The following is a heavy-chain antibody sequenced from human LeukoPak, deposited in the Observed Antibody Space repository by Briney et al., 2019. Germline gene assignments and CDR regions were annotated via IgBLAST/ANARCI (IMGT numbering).Heavy chain of an antibody. J-gene: IGHJ6*02. CDR3: AREWDDSSGHYYYYGMDV. CDR1: GFTFSSYA. D-gene: IGHD3-22*01. Sequence: PGGSLRLSCAASGFTFSSYAMHWVRQAPGKGLEWVAVISYDGSNKYYADSVKGRFTISRDNSKNSLYLQMNSLRAEDTALYHCAREWDDSSGHYYYYGMDVWGQGTTVTVSS. V-gene: IGHV3-30-3*01. CDR2: ISYDGSNK.